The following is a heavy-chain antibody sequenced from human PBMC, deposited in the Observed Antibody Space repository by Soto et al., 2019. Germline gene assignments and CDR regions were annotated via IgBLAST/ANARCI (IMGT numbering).Heavy chain of an antibody. CDR3: ARSADGSTSNFYSYNMHV. J-gene: IGHJ6*03. D-gene: IGHD2-2*01. V-gene: IGHV1-8*01. Sequence: QVQVGRSGAEVKKPGASVQVSCRASGYAFTRYDINWVRQATGQGRERRGWMRYKIGNTGYGERFEGRVTMTRKTSKRTDYMELSGLRSGDTAVDYCARSADGSTSNFYSYNMHVWGNGTPVTVSS. CDR1: GYAFTRYD. CDR2: MRYKIGNT.